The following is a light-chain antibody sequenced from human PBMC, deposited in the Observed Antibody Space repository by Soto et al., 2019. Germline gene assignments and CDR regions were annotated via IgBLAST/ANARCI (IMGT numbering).Light chain of an antibody. Sequence: AIRMTQSPSSLSASTGDRVTITCRARQGISSYLAWYQQKPGKAPKLLIYAASTLQSGVPSRFSGSGSGTDFTLSISCLQSEDFATYYCQQYYSYPWTYGQGIKVDIK. V-gene: IGKV1-8*01. CDR2: AAS. CDR3: QQYYSYPWT. J-gene: IGKJ1*01. CDR1: QGISSY.